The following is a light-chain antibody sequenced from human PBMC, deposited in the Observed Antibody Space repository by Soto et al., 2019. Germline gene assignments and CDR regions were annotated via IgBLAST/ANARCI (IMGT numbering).Light chain of an antibody. Sequence: EIVMTQSPATLSVSPGERATLFCRASQSVSSNLAWYQQKPGQAPRLLIYGASTRATGIPARFSGSGSGTEFTLTISSLQSEDFAVYYCQQYNKWPPRTFGGGTKVEIK. CDR1: QSVSSN. CDR2: GAS. J-gene: IGKJ4*01. CDR3: QQYNKWPPRT. V-gene: IGKV3-15*01.